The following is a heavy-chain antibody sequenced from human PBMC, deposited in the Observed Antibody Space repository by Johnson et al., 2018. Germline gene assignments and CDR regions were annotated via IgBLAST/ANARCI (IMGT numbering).Heavy chain of an antibody. CDR1: GFPFSSYP. Sequence: QVQLVESGGGVVQPGRSLRLSCVASGFPFSSYPMHWVRQAPGTGLEWLAVISSDGSSHFYRDPLKGRFTSSRDNSKNTLYLQMNSLRAEETALYYCAKAFWETRALSGMDVWGQGTTVTVSS. D-gene: IGHD3-10*01. J-gene: IGHJ6*02. CDR2: ISSDGSSH. CDR3: AKAFWETRALSGMDV. V-gene: IGHV3-30-3*01.